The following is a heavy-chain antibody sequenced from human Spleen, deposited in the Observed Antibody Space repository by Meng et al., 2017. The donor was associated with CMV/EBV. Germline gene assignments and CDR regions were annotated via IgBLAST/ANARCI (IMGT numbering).Heavy chain of an antibody. CDR1: GASIKNYN. Sequence: QVQLQQWGAGLVKPSETLSLTCIVSGASIKNYNWNWVRQPAGQGLEWIGLIQVIGHTVYNPSLKSRVTVSLDASKSQFSLTLNSVTAADTATYYCAGSRLGGGACDYWGQGILVTVPS. CDR3: AGSRLGGGACDY. V-gene: IGHV4-4*07. D-gene: IGHD3-16*01. CDR2: IQVIGHT. J-gene: IGHJ4*02.